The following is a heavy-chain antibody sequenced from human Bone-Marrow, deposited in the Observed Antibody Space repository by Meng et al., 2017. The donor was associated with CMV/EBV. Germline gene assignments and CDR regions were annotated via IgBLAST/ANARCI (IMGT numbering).Heavy chain of an antibody. Sequence: GESLKISCAASGFTFSSYGMHWVRQAPGKGLEWVAFIRYDGSNKYYADSVKGRFTISRDNSKNTLYLQMNSLRAEDTAVYYCAKEAVAGMSIDYWGQGTLVTVSS. CDR1: GFTFSSYG. D-gene: IGHD6-19*01. J-gene: IGHJ4*02. V-gene: IGHV3-30*02. CDR2: IRYDGSNK. CDR3: AKEAVAGMSIDY.